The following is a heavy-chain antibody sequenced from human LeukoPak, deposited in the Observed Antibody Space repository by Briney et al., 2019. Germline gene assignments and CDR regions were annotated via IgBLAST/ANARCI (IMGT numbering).Heavy chain of an antibody. CDR1: GDSFTSNSVA. V-gene: IGHV6-1*01. J-gene: IGHJ4*02. CDR2: TYYRSKWYN. Sequence: SQTLSLTCAISGDSFTSNSVAWIWLRPSPSRDLEWLGRTYYRSKWYNDYAVSVKSRITINPDTSKNQFSLQLNSVTPEDTAVYYCARSLLGAVAGTIAYFDYWGQGTLVTVSS. D-gene: IGHD6-19*01. CDR3: ARSLLGAVAGTIAYFDY.